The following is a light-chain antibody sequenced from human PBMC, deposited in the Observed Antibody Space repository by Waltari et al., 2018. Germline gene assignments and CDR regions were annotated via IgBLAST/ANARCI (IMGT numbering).Light chain of an antibody. CDR2: GAS. V-gene: IGKV3-20*01. CDR1: QSVNKW. J-gene: IGKJ1*01. CDR3: QKYGTLPAT. Sequence: ENVLTQSPGPLSLSPGKRATLSCRASQSVNKWLAWYQQKPGQAPRLLIYGASSRATGIPDRFSGSGSGTDFSLTISRLEPEDFAVYYCQKYGTLPATFGQGTKVEIK.